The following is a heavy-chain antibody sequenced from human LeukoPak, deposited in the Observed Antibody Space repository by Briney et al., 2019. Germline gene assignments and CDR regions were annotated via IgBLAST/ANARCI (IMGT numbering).Heavy chain of an antibody. CDR2: VIAIFGRV. J-gene: IGHJ4*02. D-gene: IGHD3-22*01. Sequence: SVKVSCKASGYTFTTHDISWVRQAPGQGLEWMGGVIAIFGRVKYGQKFQGRATITTDESTSTAYMELSSLTSEDTGVYYCARGELGDSSGFSFFDYWGQGTLVTVSS. CDR3: ARGELGDSSGFSFFDY. CDR1: GYTFTTHD. V-gene: IGHV1-69*05.